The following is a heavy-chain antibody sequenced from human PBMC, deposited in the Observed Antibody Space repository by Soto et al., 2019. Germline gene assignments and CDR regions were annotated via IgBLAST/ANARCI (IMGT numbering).Heavy chain of an antibody. CDR1: GGTFSSSV. CDR2: IIPILGTP. D-gene: IGHD5-18*01. J-gene: IGHJ5*02. Sequence: QVQLVQSGAEVKKVGSSVKVSCKASGGTFSSSVISWVRQAPGQGLEWMGGIIPILGTPNYAQDFQGRVTIAADESTSIVYLELNSLRADDTAVYYCAKGGDTDLDWFDPWGQGTLVTVSS. CDR3: AKGGDTDLDWFDP. V-gene: IGHV1-69*11.